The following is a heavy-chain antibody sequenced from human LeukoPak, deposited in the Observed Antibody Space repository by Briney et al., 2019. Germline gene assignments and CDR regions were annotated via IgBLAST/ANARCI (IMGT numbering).Heavy chain of an antibody. CDR2: INPSGGST. J-gene: IGHJ6*02. D-gene: IGHD3-9*01. Sequence: RASVKVSCKASGYTFTSYYIHWVRQAPGQGLEWMGIINPSGGSTSYAQKFQGRVTMTRDTSTSTVYMELSSLRSEDTAVYYCARDRVSYDILTGYLAGYYYYYGMDVWGQGTTVTVSS. CDR1: GYTFTSYY. V-gene: IGHV1-46*01. CDR3: ARDRVSYDILTGYLAGYYYYYGMDV.